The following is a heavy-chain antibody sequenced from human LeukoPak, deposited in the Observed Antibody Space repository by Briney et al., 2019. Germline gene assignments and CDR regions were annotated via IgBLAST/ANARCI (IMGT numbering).Heavy chain of an antibody. D-gene: IGHD4-17*01. CDR3: AKDPNGDYVGAFDT. Sequence: GGSLRLSCAASGFTFSADGVTWVRQAPEKGLEWVSSMGVSGDNVHYADSVKGRFAISRDNSKNTLYLQMNSLRAEDAAVYYCAKDPNGDYVGAFDTWGQGTMVIVSS. CDR2: MGVSGDNV. V-gene: IGHV3-23*01. CDR1: GFTFSADG. J-gene: IGHJ3*02.